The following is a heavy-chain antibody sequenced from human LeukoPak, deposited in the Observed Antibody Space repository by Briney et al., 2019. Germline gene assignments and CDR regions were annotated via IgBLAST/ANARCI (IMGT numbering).Heavy chain of an antibody. J-gene: IGHJ6*03. D-gene: IGHD6-6*01. Sequence: GGSLRLSCAASGFTFGSYSMNWVRQAPGKGLEWVSSISSSSSYIYYADSVKGRFTISRDNAKNSLYLQMNSLRAEDTAVYYCAREEQLPYYYYMDVWGKGTTVTVSS. CDR2: ISSSSSYI. CDR3: AREEQLPYYYYMDV. CDR1: GFTFGSYS. V-gene: IGHV3-21*01.